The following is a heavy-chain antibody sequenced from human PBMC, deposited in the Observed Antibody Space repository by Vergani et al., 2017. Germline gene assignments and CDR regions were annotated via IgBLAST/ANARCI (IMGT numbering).Heavy chain of an antibody. D-gene: IGHD4-17*01. CDR2: ISDSGGST. Sequence: VQLVESGGGVVQPGTSLRLSCVVSGFALNRHAMYWVRQAPGKGLEWVSGISDSGGSTYYADSVKGRFTVSRDNSKNTLYLQMNSLRAEDTAVYYCAKDGLTGSGDYGQAGFDYWGQGTLVTVSS. J-gene: IGHJ4*02. CDR3: AKDGLTGSGDYGQAGFDY. CDR1: GFALNRHA. V-gene: IGHV3-23*04.